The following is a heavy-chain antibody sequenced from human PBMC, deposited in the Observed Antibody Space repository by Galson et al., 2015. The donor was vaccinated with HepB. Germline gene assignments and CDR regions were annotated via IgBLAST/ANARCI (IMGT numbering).Heavy chain of an antibody. J-gene: IGHJ4*02. CDR3: ASGASTGGY. CDR1: GFTFSSYS. Sequence: SLRLSCAASGFTFSSYSMNWVRQAPGKGLEWVSYISSSSSTIYYADSVKGRFTISRDNAKNSLYLQMNSLRAEDTAVYYCASGASTGGYWGQGTLVTVSS. D-gene: IGHD4-17*01. CDR2: ISSSSSTI. V-gene: IGHV3-48*01.